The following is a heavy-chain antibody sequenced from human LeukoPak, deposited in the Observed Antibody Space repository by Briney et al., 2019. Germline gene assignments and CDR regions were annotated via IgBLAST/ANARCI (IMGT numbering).Heavy chain of an antibody. CDR2: INHSGST. D-gene: IGHD2-2*02. V-gene: IGHV4-34*01. CDR1: GGSFSCYY. J-gene: IGHJ5*02. Sequence: RSSETLSLTCAVYGGSFSCYYWSWIRQPPGKGLEWIGEINHSGSTNYNPSLKSRVTISVDTSKNQFSLKLSSVTAADTAVYYCARDGSPPRYCSSTSCHRGGWFDPWGQGTLVTVSS. CDR3: ARDGSPPRYCSSTSCHRGGWFDP.